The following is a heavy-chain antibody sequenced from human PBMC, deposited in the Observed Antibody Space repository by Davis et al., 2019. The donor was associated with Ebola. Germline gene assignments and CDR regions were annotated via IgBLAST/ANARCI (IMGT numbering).Heavy chain of an antibody. CDR2: ISSSGSTI. D-gene: IGHD2-15*01. CDR1: GFTFSDYC. V-gene: IGHV3-11*04. CDR3: ARAFGCSGGSCYEYLDV. Sequence: GESLKISCAASGFTFSDYCMSWIRQAPGKGLEWVSYISSSGSTIYYADSVKGRFTISRDNAKNSLYLQMNSLRAEDTAVYYCARAFGCSGGSCYEYLDVWGKGTTVTVSS. J-gene: IGHJ6*03.